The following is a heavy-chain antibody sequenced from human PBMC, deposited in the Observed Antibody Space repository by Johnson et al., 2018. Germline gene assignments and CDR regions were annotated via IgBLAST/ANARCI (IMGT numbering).Heavy chain of an antibody. CDR2: ISGSGGSP. D-gene: IGHD3-10*01. V-gene: IGHV3-23*04. Sequence: VQLVESGGGLVQPGGSLRLSCVASGFTFSRYAMSWVRQAPGKGLEWVSAISGSGGSPYYADSVTGRFTISGANAKNTQYLQMKSLGADDTAVYYCAKLIGDHRRVYGMDVWGQGTTVTVSS. CDR3: AKLIGDHRRVYGMDV. CDR1: GFTFSRYA. J-gene: IGHJ6*02.